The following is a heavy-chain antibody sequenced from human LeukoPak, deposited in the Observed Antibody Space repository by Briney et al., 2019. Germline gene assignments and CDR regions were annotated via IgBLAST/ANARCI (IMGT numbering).Heavy chain of an antibody. Sequence: ASETLSLTCTVSGGSISSHYWTWIRQSPVKGLEWIGDISDSGSTSYNPSLKSRVTISIDTSKNQFSLKLSSVTAADTAVYYCGRDALVGYFSYYYMDVWGKGTTVTVSS. CDR2: ISDSGST. V-gene: IGHV4-59*11. D-gene: IGHD2-15*01. CDR3: GRDALVGYFSYYYMDV. J-gene: IGHJ6*03. CDR1: GGSISSHY.